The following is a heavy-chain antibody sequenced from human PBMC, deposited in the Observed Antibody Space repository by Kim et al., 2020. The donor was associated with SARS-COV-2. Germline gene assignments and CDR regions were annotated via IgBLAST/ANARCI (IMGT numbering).Heavy chain of an antibody. D-gene: IGHD6-6*01. CDR1: GGSISSYY. CDR2: IYYSGST. Sequence: SETLSLTCTVSGGSISSYYWSWIRQPQGKGLEWIGYIYYSGSTNYNASLKSRVTISVDTSKNQFSLKLSSVTAADTAVNYCATNQAARPYYYYYMDFWG. CDR3: ATNQAARPYYYYYMDF. V-gene: IGHV4-59*08. J-gene: IGHJ6*03.